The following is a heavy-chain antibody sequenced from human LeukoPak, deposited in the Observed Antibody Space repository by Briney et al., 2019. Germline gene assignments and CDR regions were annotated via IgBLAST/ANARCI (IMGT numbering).Heavy chain of an antibody. Sequence: ASVKVSFKASGYTFTGYYIHWVRQAPGQGLEWMGWISPNSGGRNYAQKFQGRVTMTRDTSVSTAHMELSNVRSDDTAVYYCARGTTVTTPFDYWGQGTLVTVSS. D-gene: IGHD4-17*01. CDR2: ISPNSGGR. V-gene: IGHV1-2*02. CDR1: GYTFTGYY. J-gene: IGHJ4*02. CDR3: ARGTTVTTPFDY.